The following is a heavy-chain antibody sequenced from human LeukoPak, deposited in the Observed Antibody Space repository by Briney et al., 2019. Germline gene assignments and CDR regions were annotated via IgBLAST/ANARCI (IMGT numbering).Heavy chain of an antibody. Sequence: PSETLSLTCTVSGGSFSSSPYYWAWIRQPPGKGLEWIGSIDYSGSSYYSPSLKSRVTISVDTSKNQFSLKLSSVTAADTAVYYCARAFRVRQWLPRGVYYMDVWGKGATVTVSS. CDR3: ARAFRVRQWLPRGVYYMDV. V-gene: IGHV4-39*07. CDR2: IDYSGSS. J-gene: IGHJ6*03. CDR1: GGSFSSSPYY. D-gene: IGHD6-19*01.